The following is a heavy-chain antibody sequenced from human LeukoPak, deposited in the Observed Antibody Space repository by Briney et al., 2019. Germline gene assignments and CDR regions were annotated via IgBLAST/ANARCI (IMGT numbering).Heavy chain of an antibody. V-gene: IGHV3-21*01. Sequence: GGSLRLSCAASGFTFSSYAMSWVRQAPGKGLEWVSSISSSSSYIYYADSVKGRFTISRDNAKNSLYLQMNSLRAEDTAVYYCARLEGATTPYYYYGMDVWGQGTTVTVSS. CDR3: ARLEGATTPYYYYGMDV. CDR1: GFTFSSYA. J-gene: IGHJ6*02. CDR2: ISSSSSYI. D-gene: IGHD1-26*01.